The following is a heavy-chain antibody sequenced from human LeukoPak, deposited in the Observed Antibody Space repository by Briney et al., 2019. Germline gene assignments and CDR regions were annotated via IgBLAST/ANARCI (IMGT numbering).Heavy chain of an antibody. V-gene: IGHV3-48*01. Sequence: PGGSLRLSCAASGFTFSSYSMNWVRQAPGKGLEWVSYISSSSSTIYYADSVKGRFTISRDNAKNSLYLQMNSLRAEDTAVYYCARQNIVDSIVVVPAAMGDYWGQGTLVTVSS. CDR1: GFTFSSYS. D-gene: IGHD2-2*01. CDR2: ISSSSSTI. J-gene: IGHJ4*02. CDR3: ARQNIVDSIVVVPAAMGDY.